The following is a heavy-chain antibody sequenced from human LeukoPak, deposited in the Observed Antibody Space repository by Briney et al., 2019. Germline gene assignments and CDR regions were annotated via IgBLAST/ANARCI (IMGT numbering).Heavy chain of an antibody. CDR3: ARESVAVGTRWFDP. Sequence: PSETLSLTCTVSGGSISSYYWTWIRQPAGKGPEWIGRVSTSDTAIYNPSLGTRVTMSIDTSKNQFSLKLSSVSAADTAVYYCARESVAVGTRWFDPWGQGTLVAVSS. J-gene: IGHJ5*02. CDR2: VSTSDTA. V-gene: IGHV4-4*07. D-gene: IGHD6-13*01. CDR1: GGSISSYY.